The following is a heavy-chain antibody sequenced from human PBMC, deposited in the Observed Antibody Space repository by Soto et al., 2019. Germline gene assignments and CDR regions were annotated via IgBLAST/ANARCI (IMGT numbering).Heavy chain of an antibody. V-gene: IGHV1-2*02. Sequence: QVQLEQSGAEVKRPGASVTVSCKASGYTFTGYYLHWVRQAPGQGLEWMGWINPQSGVTKSAKQFQGRVTMTRDTAITTAFREMTILKSDDTAVFYCARETPSDSAVEYWGQGTLVTVSS. J-gene: IGHJ4*02. CDR3: ARETPSDSAVEY. CDR1: GYTFTGYY. CDR2: INPQSGVT.